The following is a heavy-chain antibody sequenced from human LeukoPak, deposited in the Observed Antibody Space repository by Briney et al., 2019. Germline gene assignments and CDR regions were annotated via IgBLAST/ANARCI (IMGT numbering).Heavy chain of an antibody. V-gene: IGHV1-18*01. J-gene: IGHJ4*02. Sequence: GASVKVSCKASGYTFTSYGISWVRQAPGQGLEWMGWISAYNGNTNYAQKLQGRVTMTTDTSTSTAYMELRSLRSDGTAVYYCARGSTARYYYDRSGYYRGAFDYWGQGTLVTVSS. CDR2: ISAYNGNT. D-gene: IGHD3-22*01. CDR3: ARGSTARYYYDRSGYYRGAFDY. CDR1: GYTFTSYG.